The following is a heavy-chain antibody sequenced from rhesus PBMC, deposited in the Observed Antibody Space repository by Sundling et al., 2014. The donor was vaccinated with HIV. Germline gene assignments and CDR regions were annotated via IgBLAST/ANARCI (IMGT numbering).Heavy chain of an antibody. CDR2: VGGSSGST. CDR3: ARGRTIAVFDS. V-gene: IGHV4-165*01. D-gene: IGHD6-37*01. Sequence: QVQLQESGPGLVKPSETLSLTCAVSGASISGYFWSWIRQPLGKGLEWIGYVGGSSGSTYYSPSLKSRVTISTDTSKTQFSLKLTSVTTADTAVYFCARGRTIAVFDSWGQGVPVTVSS. CDR1: GASISGYF. J-gene: IGHJ4*01.